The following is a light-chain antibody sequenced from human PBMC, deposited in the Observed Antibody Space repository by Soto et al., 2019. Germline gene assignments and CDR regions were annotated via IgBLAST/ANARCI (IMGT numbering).Light chain of an antibody. J-gene: IGKJ1*01. CDR1: QSISNH. CDR2: AAS. Sequence: DIQMTQSPSSLSASVGDRVTITCRASQSISNHLNWYQQKSGKAPKLLIYAASRLQSGAPSRFSGSGSGTDFTLTISSLQPEDFATYYCQQSYSTPTWTFGQGTKVDSK. CDR3: QQSYSTPTWT. V-gene: IGKV1-39*01.